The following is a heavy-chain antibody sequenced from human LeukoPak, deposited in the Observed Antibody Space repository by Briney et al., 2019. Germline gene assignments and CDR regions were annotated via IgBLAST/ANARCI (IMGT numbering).Heavy chain of an antibody. CDR1: GFTFSRYA. J-gene: IGHJ4*02. V-gene: IGHV3-30-3*01. CDR3: ARGGYSYGSVKDFDY. Sequence: GRSLRLSCAASGFTFSRYAMHWVRQAPGKGLERVAVISYDGSNKYYADSVKGRFTISRDNSKNTLYLQMNSLRAEDTAVYYCARGGYSYGSVKDFDYWGQGTLVTVSS. D-gene: IGHD5-18*01. CDR2: ISYDGSNK.